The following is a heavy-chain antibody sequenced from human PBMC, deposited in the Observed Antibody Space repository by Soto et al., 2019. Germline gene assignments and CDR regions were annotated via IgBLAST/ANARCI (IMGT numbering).Heavy chain of an antibody. CDR3: AKVSGIVVVPAAFGMDV. D-gene: IGHD2-2*01. J-gene: IGHJ6*02. CDR1: GFTFSSYA. CDR2: ISGSGGST. V-gene: IGHV3-23*01. Sequence: PGGSLRLSCAASGFTFSSYAMSWVRQAPGKGLEWVSAISGSGGSTYYADSVKGRSTISRDNSKNTLYLQMNSLRAEDTAVYYCAKVSGIVVVPAAFGMDVWGQGTTVTVSS.